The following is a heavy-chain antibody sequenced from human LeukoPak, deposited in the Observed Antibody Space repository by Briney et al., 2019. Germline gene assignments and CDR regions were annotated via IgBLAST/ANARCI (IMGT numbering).Heavy chain of an antibody. CDR3: ARHYYHRSDSYSFDY. CDR2: IFSSGST. V-gene: IGHV4-59*08. J-gene: IGHJ4*02. CDR1: GGSISGYY. D-gene: IGHD3-10*01. Sequence: PSETLSLTCTVSGGSISGYYWSWIRQPPGKGLEWIGYIFSSGSTNYNPSLKSRVTISEDTSVNQFSLKLSSVTAADTAVYYCARHYYHRSDSYSFDYWGQGTLVTVSS.